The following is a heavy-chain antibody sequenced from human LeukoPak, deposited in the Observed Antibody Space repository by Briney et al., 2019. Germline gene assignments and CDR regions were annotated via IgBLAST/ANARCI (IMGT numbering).Heavy chain of an antibody. D-gene: IGHD1-26*01. J-gene: IGHJ4*02. CDR3: ARGVGHHFDY. Sequence: GGSLRLSCAASGFTFSSYAMHWVRQAPGKGLEWVAVISYDGSKKYYADSVKGRFTISRDNSKNMLYLQMNSLRAEDTAVYYCARGVGHHFDYWGQGTLVTVSS. V-gene: IGHV3-30*04. CDR1: GFTFSSYA. CDR2: ISYDGSKK.